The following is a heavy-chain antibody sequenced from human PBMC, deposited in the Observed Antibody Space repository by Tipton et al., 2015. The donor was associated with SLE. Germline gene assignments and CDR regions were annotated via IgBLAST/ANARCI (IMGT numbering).Heavy chain of an antibody. V-gene: IGHV3-49*03. CDR1: GFTFGDYA. CDR2: IRSKAYGGTT. Sequence: SLRLSCTASGFTFGDYAMSWFRQAPGKGLEWVGFIRSKAYGGTTEYAASVKGRFTISRDDSKSIAYLQMNSLKTEDTAVYYCARDAAGEEWLIDYWGQGTLVTVSS. J-gene: IGHJ4*02. D-gene: IGHD3-3*01. CDR3: ARDAAGEEWLIDY.